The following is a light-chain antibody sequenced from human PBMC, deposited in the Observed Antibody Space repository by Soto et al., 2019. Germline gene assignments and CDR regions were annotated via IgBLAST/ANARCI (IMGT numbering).Light chain of an antibody. CDR3: QQRSNWPPAIT. V-gene: IGKV3-11*01. J-gene: IGKJ5*01. Sequence: EIVMTQSPATLSVSXXXXXXXXXXXXQSVRSNLAWYQQKPGQAPRLLIYDASNRATGIPARFSGSGSGTDFTLTISSLEPEDFAVYYCQQRSNWPPAITFGQGTRLEIK. CDR2: DAS. CDR1: QSVRSN.